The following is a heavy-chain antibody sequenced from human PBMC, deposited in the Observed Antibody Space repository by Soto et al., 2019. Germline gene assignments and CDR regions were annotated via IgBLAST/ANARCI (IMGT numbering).Heavy chain of an antibody. CDR2: INPSGGTT. Sequence: QVHLVQSGAEVKKPGASVKVSCKASGYTLTRSYMHWLRQAPGQGLEWMGIINPSGGTTSYAQKFQGRVPLTRDTSTSTVYMELSDLRSDDTAVYFCARDRSILEWSYFDYWGQGTLVTVSS. J-gene: IGHJ4*02. V-gene: IGHV1-46*01. CDR1: GYTLTRSY. CDR3: ARDRSILEWSYFDY. D-gene: IGHD3-3*01.